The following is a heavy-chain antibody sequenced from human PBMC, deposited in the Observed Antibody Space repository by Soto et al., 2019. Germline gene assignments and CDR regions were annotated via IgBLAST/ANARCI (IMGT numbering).Heavy chain of an antibody. V-gene: IGHV3-7*01. Sequence: EVQLVESGGGLVQPGGSLRLSCAASGFRFRDYWMYWVRQTPGKGLEWVANIKQDGSEKYYVDSVKGRFTISRDNGRNSLFLQMDGLRAEDTAVYFCARVTTMGGYWGQGTLVTVSS. CDR2: IKQDGSEK. CDR1: GFRFRDYW. D-gene: IGHD4-17*01. CDR3: ARVTTMGGY. J-gene: IGHJ4*02.